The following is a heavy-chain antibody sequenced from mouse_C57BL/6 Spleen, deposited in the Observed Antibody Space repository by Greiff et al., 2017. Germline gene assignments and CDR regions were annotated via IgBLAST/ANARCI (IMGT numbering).Heavy chain of an antibody. J-gene: IGHJ2*01. CDR1: GFTFSSYT. CDR3: ARDYYGSSNYFDY. D-gene: IGHD1-1*01. Sequence: VQLKESGGGLVKPGGSLKLSCAASGFTFSSYTMSWVRQTPEKRLEWVATISGGGGNTYYPDSVKGRFTISRDNAKNTLYLQMSSLRSEDTALYYCARDYYGSSNYFDYWGQGTTLTVSS. CDR2: ISGGGGNT. V-gene: IGHV5-9*01.